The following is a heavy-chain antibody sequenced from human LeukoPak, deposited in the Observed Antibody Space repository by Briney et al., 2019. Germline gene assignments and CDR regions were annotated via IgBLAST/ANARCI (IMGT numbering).Heavy chain of an antibody. CDR1: GFTFVNYA. CDR2: IINTGGDT. J-gene: IGHJ4*02. V-gene: IGHV3-23*01. D-gene: IGHD2-15*01. Sequence: GGSLRLSCAASGFTFVNYAMTWVRQAPGKGLQCVSTIINTGGDTYYADSVKGRFTISRDNSKNTMYLQMSSLRVEDTAIYYCAKGQVATGSLYYFDFWGQGTLVTVSS. CDR3: AKGQVATGSLYYFDF.